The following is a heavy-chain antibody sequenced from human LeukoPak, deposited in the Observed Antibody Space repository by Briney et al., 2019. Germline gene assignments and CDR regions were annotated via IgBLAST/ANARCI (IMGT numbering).Heavy chain of an antibody. V-gene: IGHV3-49*04. Sequence: GGSLRLSCTASGFPFGDYSMIWVRQAPGKGLEWVGSIRGETYGGTTEYAASVKGRLILSRDDSKSIAYLQLSSLKTEDTAVYYCTREKIPGLFGVLFWGQGTLVTVSS. CDR3: TREKIPGLFGVLF. J-gene: IGHJ4*02. D-gene: IGHD3-10*01. CDR2: IRGETYGGTT. CDR1: GFPFGDYS.